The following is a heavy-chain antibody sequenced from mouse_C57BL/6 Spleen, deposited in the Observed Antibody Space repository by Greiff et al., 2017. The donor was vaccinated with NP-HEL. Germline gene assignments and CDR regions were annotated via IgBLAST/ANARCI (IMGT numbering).Heavy chain of an antibody. CDR1: GYTFTSYW. CDR2: IDPSDSYT. Sequence: VQLQQPGAELVMPGASVKLSCKASGYTFTSYWMHWVKQRPGQGLEWIGEIDPSDSYTNYNQKFKGKSTLTVDKSSSTAYMQLSSLTSEDSAVYYCARYSNYPYYFDYWGQGTTLTVSS. J-gene: IGHJ2*01. V-gene: IGHV1-69*01. CDR3: ARYSNYPYYFDY. D-gene: IGHD2-5*01.